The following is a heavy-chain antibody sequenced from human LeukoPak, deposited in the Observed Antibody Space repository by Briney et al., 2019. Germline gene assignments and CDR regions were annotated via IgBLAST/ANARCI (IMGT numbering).Heavy chain of an antibody. Sequence: SETLSLTCTVSGGSISSYYWSWIRQPPGKGLEWIGYIYYSGSTNYNPPLKSRVTISVDTSKNQFSLKLSSVTAADTAVYYCARERIVGTTIDYWGQGTLVTVSS. CDR3: ARERIVGTTIDY. D-gene: IGHD1-26*01. CDR2: IYYSGST. J-gene: IGHJ4*02. V-gene: IGHV4-59*01. CDR1: GGSISSYY.